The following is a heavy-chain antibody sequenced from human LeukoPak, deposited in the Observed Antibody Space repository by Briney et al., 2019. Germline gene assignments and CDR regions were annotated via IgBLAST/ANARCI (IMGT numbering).Heavy chain of an antibody. V-gene: IGHV1-46*01. CDR3: ARDMPVVADTNDAFDI. J-gene: IGHJ3*02. CDR2: INPSGGST. CDR1: GYTFTSYY. Sequence: GASVKVSCKASGYTFTSYYMHWVRQAPGQGLEWMGIINPSGGSTSYAQKFQGRVTMTRDMSTSTVYMELSSLRSEDTAVYYCARDMPVVADTNDAFDIWGQGTMVTVSS. D-gene: IGHD2-15*01.